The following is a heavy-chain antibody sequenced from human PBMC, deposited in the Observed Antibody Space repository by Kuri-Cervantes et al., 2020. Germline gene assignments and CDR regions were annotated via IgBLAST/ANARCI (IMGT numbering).Heavy chain of an antibody. V-gene: IGHV3-23*01. Sequence: GGSLRLSCAVYGASFSGYYWSWIRQPPGKGLEWVSAISGSGGSTYYADSVKGRFTISRDNSKNTLYLQMNSLRAEDTAVYYCAKEGVEYCSSTSCLSSFDYWGQGTLVTVSS. CDR3: AKEGVEYCSSTSCLSSFDY. CDR2: ISGSGGST. J-gene: IGHJ4*02. D-gene: IGHD2-2*01. CDR1: GASFSGYY.